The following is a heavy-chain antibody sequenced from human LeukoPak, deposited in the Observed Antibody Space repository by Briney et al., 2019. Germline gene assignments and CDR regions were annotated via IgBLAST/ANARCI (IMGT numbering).Heavy chain of an antibody. V-gene: IGHV4-39*07. CDR1: GGSISSSSYY. CDR3: ARSRVRYFDWSDGGYFDY. CDR2: IYYSGST. J-gene: IGHJ4*02. Sequence: PSETLSLTCTVSGGSISSSSYYWGWIRQPPGKGLEWIGSIYYSGSTYYNPSLKSRVTISVDTSKNQFSLKLSSVTAADTAVYYCARSRVRYFDWSDGGYFDYWGQGTLVTVSS. D-gene: IGHD3-9*01.